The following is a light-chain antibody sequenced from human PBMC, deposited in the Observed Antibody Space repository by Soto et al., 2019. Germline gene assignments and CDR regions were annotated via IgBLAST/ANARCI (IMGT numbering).Light chain of an antibody. Sequence: QSALTQPPSASGSPGQSVTISCTGTSSDVGGYNYVSWYQQHPGKAPKLMIYDVSQRPSGVPDRFSGSKSGNTASLTVSGLQADDEADYYCSSYAGTNTPCVFGTGTQLTVL. CDR2: DVS. J-gene: IGLJ7*01. V-gene: IGLV2-8*01. CDR1: SSDVGGYNY. CDR3: SSYAGTNTPCV.